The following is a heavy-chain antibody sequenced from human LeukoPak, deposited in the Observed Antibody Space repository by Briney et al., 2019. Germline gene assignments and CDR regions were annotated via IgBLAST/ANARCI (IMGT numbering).Heavy chain of an antibody. V-gene: IGHV3-21*06. J-gene: IGHJ4*02. CDR1: GFTFNTYN. CDR2: ISGSSGYI. Sequence: PGGSLRLSCAASGFTFNTYNMNWVRQAPGKGLEWVSSISGSSGYIFYADSVKGRFTISRDNAKNSLYLQMNSLRAEDTAVYYCGRDLPTVTSIDYWGQGTLVTVSS. CDR3: GRDLPTVTSIDY. D-gene: IGHD4-17*01.